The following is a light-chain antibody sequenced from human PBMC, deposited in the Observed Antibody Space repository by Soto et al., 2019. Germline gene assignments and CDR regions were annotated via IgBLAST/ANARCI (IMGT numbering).Light chain of an antibody. CDR3: QQYGSSPTT. Sequence: EIVLTQSPGTLSLSPGERATLSCRASQSVSSKYLAWYQQKHGQAPRLLIHGASNRAYGVPDRFSGSASGTDFTLTISILEPEDVAVYFCQQYGSSPTTFGQGTTVDIK. V-gene: IGKV3-20*01. CDR2: GAS. J-gene: IGKJ1*01. CDR1: QSVSSKY.